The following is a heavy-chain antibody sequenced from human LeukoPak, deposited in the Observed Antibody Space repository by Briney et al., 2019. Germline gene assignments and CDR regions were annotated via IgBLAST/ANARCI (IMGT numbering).Heavy chain of an antibody. CDR3: ARFHSGPSGWYVLWYFDL. CDR2: IYHSGST. Sequence: SETLSLTCAVSGGSISSGGYSWSWIRQPPGKGLEWIGYIYHSGSTYYNPSLKSRVTISVDRSKNQFSLKLSSVTAADTAVYYCARFHSGPSGWYVLWYFDLWGRGTLVTVSS. CDR1: GGSISSGGYS. V-gene: IGHV4-30-2*01. D-gene: IGHD6-19*01. J-gene: IGHJ2*01.